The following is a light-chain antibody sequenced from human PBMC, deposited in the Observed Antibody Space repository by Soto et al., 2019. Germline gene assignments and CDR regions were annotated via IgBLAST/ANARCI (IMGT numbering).Light chain of an antibody. CDR1: QSVSSN. CDR2: DAS. Sequence: EMVRTQSPATLSVSNRERATLSCRASQSVSSNLAWYQQKPGQAPRLLIYDASNRATGIPARFSGSGSGTDFTLTISCLEPEDFAVYYCQQHSSFPLTFGGGTKVDI. CDR3: QQHSSFPLT. J-gene: IGKJ4*01. V-gene: IGKV3-11*01.